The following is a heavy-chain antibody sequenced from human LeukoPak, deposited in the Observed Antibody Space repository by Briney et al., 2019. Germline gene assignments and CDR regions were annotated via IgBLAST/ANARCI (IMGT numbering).Heavy chain of an antibody. V-gene: IGHV4-30-2*01. D-gene: IGHD3-3*01. CDR2: IYHSGST. CDR3: ARRLFGVVIMTRDAFDI. Sequence: SETLSLTCTVSGGSISSGGYYWSWIRQPPGKGLEWIGYIYHSGSTYYNPSPKSRVTISVDRSKNQFSLKLSSVTAADTAVYYCARRLFGVVIMTRDAFDIRGQGTMVTVSS. J-gene: IGHJ3*02. CDR1: GGSISSGGYY.